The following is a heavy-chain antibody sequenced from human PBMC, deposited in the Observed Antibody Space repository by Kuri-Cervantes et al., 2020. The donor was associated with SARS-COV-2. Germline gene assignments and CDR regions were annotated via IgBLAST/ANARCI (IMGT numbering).Heavy chain of an antibody. CDR2: TNHSGST. D-gene: IGHD3-3*01. CDR3: ARVGLRRITIFGVLMDGNWFDP. CDR1: GGSFSGYY. J-gene: IGHJ5*02. V-gene: IGHV4-34*01. Sequence: SETLSLTCAVYGGSFSGYYWSWIRQPPGKGREWIGETNHSGSTNYNPSIKSRLTIPVDTSKNQFSLKLSSVTAADTAVCYCARVGLRRITIFGVLMDGNWFDPWGQGTLVTVSS.